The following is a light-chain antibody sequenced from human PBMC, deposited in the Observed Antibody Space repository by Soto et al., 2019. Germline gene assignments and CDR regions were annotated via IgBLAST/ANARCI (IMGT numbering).Light chain of an antibody. V-gene: IGLV1-51*02. J-gene: IGLJ3*02. CDR1: SSNIEIFY. CDR2: END. CDR3: GTWDNDLSAMV. Sequence: QSVLTQPPSVSAAPGQKVTISCSGSSSNIEIFYVSWYQQVSGTAPKLLIYENDKRPSEIPDRFSASKSGTSATLGIAGLQTGDEADYYCGTWDNDLSAMVFGGGTKLTVL.